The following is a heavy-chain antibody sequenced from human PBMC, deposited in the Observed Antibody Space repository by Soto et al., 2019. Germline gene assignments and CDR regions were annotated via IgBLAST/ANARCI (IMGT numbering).Heavy chain of an antibody. Sequence: SETLSLTCSVSGGSMSGYFWSWIRQSPGKGLEWIGYIYYLGSTDYNPSLKSRVTISVDTSKRQFSLRLTSVTAADTAAYYCARDGYDGSGRYVPRLYYGMDVWGQGTTVTVSS. CDR3: ARDGYDGSGRYVPRLYYGMDV. D-gene: IGHD3-10*01. J-gene: IGHJ6*02. CDR2: IYYLGST. V-gene: IGHV4-59*01. CDR1: GGSMSGYF.